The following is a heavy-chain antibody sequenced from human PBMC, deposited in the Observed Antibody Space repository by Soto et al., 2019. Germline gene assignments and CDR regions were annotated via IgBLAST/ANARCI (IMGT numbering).Heavy chain of an antibody. CDR3: ARDKITGLFDY. CDR2: INHSGST. Sequence: QVQLQQWGAGLLKPSETLSLTCAVYGGSFSGYYWTWIRQPPGTGLEWIGEINHSGSTNYNPSLKSRVTISVDTSTIQFSLKLTSVTSPDTAVYYCARDKITGLFDYWGQGTLVTVSP. CDR1: GGSFSGYY. D-gene: IGHD2-8*02. V-gene: IGHV4-34*01. J-gene: IGHJ4*02.